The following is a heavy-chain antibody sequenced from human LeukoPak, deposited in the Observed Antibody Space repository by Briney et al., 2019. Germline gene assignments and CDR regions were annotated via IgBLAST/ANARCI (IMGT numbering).Heavy chain of an antibody. J-gene: IGHJ4*02. CDR1: GFTVSDYY. D-gene: IGHD3-3*01. Sequence: GGSLRLSCSASGFTVSDYYMTWVRQAPGKGLEWVSLIYRGGSTYYADSVQGRFTISRDNSKNTLYVQMNSLRAEDTAVYYCARETTTNFWSGYYISPLDYWGQGTLVTVSS. CDR3: ARETTTNFWSGYYISPLDY. CDR2: IYRGGST. V-gene: IGHV3-66*01.